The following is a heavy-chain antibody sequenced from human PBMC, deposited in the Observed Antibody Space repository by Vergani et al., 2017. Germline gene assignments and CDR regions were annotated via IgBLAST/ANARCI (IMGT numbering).Heavy chain of an antibody. CDR3: ARLGYCSSTTCRQAFDI. CDR1: GFTFSDHY. V-gene: IGHV3-72*01. Sequence: EVQLVESGGGLVQPGGSLRLSCVASGFTFSDHYMDWVRQAPGKGLEWVGRTRNKANSYTTEYAAPVKGRFTISRDDSKNSLYLKMNSLKIEDTAVYYCARLGYCSSTTCRQAFDIWGQGTMVTVSS. J-gene: IGHJ3*02. CDR2: TRNKANSYTT. D-gene: IGHD2-2*01.